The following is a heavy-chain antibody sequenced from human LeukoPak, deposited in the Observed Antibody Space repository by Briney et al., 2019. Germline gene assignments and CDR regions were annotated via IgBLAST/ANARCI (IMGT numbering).Heavy chain of an antibody. D-gene: IGHD6-13*01. CDR2: IGGSGSYT. CDR3: ARDWYDY. Sequence: GGSLRLSCAASGFTFSTYAMIWVRQAPGKGLEWVSVIGGSGSYTYYADSVKGRFTISRDNSKDTLYLQMNSLRAEDTAVYYCARDWYDYWGQGTLVTVSS. V-gene: IGHV3-23*01. CDR1: GFTFSTYA. J-gene: IGHJ4*02.